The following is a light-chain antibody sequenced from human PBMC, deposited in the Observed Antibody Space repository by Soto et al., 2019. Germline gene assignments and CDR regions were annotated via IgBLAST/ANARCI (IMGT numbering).Light chain of an antibody. V-gene: IGKV3-20*01. CDR3: QQYGSSPLFT. CDR2: GAS. CDR1: QSVSSSY. J-gene: IGKJ3*01. Sequence: EIVLTQSPGTLSLSPGERATLSCRASQSVSSSYLAWYQQKPDQAPRLLIYGASSWATGIPDRFSGSGSGTDFTLTISRLEPEDFAVYYCQQYGSSPLFTFGPGTKVDIK.